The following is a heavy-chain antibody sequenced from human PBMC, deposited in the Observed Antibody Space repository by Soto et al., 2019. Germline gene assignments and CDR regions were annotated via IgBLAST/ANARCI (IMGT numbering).Heavy chain of an antibody. D-gene: IGHD5-12*01. J-gene: IGHJ6*02. V-gene: IGHV5-51*01. Sequence: HGESLKISCKGSGYTFSNYWLGWVRQMPGKGLEWMGIIYLGDSDTRYSPSFQGQVTISADKSISTAYLQWSSLKASDTAMHYCARGVGIVATDGMDVWGQGTAVTVSS. CDR3: ARGVGIVATDGMDV. CDR2: IYLGDSDT. CDR1: GYTFSNYW.